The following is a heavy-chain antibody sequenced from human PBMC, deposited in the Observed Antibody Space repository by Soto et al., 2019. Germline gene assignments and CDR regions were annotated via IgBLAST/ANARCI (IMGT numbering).Heavy chain of an antibody. Sequence: ASVKVSCKASGYTFTSYYMHCVRQAPGQGLEWMGIINPSGGSTSYAQKFQGRVTMTRDTSTSTVYMELSSLRSEDTAVYYCATFATDIVLMVYANYWGQGTLVTVSS. J-gene: IGHJ4*02. CDR2: INPSGGST. D-gene: IGHD2-8*01. CDR1: GYTFTSYY. CDR3: ATFATDIVLMVYANY. V-gene: IGHV1-46*01.